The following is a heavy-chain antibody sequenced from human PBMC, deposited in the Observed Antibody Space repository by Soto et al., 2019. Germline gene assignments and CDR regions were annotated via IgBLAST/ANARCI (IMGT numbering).Heavy chain of an antibody. CDR1: GFTSSNYW. CDR2: IKEDGSER. CDR3: ASAPLMAP. V-gene: IGHV3-7*01. J-gene: IGHJ5*02. Sequence: GLLRHSWAASGFTSSNYWMRWVSKAPGKGLEWVANIKEDGSERNYVDSVKGRFTISRDNAENSLYLQMNSLRVEETAVYNCASAPLMAPRAKGTLVPVSS.